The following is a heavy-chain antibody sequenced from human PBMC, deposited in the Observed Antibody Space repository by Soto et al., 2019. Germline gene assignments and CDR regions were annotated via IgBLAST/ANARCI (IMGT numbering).Heavy chain of an antibody. CDR3: ARDRAVAGPYNWFDP. CDR1: GYTFTSYA. J-gene: IGHJ5*02. V-gene: IGHV1-3*01. D-gene: IGHD6-19*01. Sequence: ASVKVSCKASGYTFTSYAMHWVRQAPGQRLEWMGWINAGNGNTKYSQKFQGRVTMTRDTSASTVNMELSSLRSDDTAVYYCARDRAVAGPYNWFDPWGQGTLVTVSS. CDR2: INAGNGNT.